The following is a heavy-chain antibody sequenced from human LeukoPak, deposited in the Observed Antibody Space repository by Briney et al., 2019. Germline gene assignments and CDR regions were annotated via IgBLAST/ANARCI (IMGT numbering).Heavy chain of an antibody. Sequence: GGSLRLSCAASGFTFSSYEMNWVRQAPGKGLGLEWVSYISSSGSTIYYADSVMGRFTISRDNAKESLYLQMNSLRDEDTAVYYCAREDDSWGPNNLDLWGQGTMVTVSS. CDR1: GFTFSSYE. CDR3: AREDDSWGPNNLDL. J-gene: IGHJ3*01. CDR2: ISSSGSTI. D-gene: IGHD7-27*01. V-gene: IGHV3-48*03.